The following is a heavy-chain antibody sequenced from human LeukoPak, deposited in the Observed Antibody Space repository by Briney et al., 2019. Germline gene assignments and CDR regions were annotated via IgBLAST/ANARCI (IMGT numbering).Heavy chain of an antibody. CDR1: GFTFSDYF. CDR2: ISSSGSTI. CDR3: ARVGDYVWGSYRYRFDY. V-gene: IGHV3-11*01. Sequence: GGSLRLSCAASGFTFSDYFMSWIRQAPGKGLEWVAYISSSGSTIYYADSVKGRFTISRDNAKNSLYLQMNSLRAEDTAVYYCARVGDYVWGSYRYRFDYWGQGTLVTVSS. D-gene: IGHD3-16*02. J-gene: IGHJ4*02.